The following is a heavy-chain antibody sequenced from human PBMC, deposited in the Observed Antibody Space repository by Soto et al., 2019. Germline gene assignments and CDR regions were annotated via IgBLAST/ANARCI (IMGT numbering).Heavy chain of an antibody. V-gene: IGHV4-59*01. CDR1: GGSISSYY. D-gene: IGHD6-6*01. J-gene: IGHJ4*02. CDR2: IYYSGST. CDR3: ARGRSRSYIAY. Sequence: SETLSLTCTVSGGSISSYYWSWIRQPPGKGLEWIGYIYYSGSTNYNPSLKSRVTISVDTSKNQFSLKLSSVTAADTAVYYCARGRSRSYIAYWGQGTLVTVSS.